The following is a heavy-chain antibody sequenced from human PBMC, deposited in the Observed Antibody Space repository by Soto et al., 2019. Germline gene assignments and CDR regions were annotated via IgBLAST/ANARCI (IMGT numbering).Heavy chain of an antibody. CDR2: IVHTGNT. J-gene: IGHJ4*02. CDR1: GYSISSGYF. D-gene: IGHD4-4*01. Sequence: PSKTMSLTFAVSGYSISSGYFWGWIRQPPGKGLEWIASIVHTGNTFYNPSLRGRVTISVDTSKNQFSLTLTSVTAADAAVYYWGRDDYNNYGGPGGWGQATLVTVSS. CDR3: GRDDYNNYGGPGG. V-gene: IGHV4-38-2*02.